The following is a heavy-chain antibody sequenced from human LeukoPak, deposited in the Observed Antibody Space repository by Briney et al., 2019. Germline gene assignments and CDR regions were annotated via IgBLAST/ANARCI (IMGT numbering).Heavy chain of an antibody. CDR1: GFTFSSYG. J-gene: IGHJ4*02. D-gene: IGHD1-26*01. Sequence: PGGSLRLSCAASGFTFSSYGMQWVRQAPGKGLEWVAVISYDGSNKYYADSVKGRFTISRDNSKNTLYLQMNSLRAEDTAVYYCAKALPRIVGATEGVDYWGQGTLVTVSS. CDR2: ISYDGSNK. CDR3: AKALPRIVGATEGVDY. V-gene: IGHV3-30*18.